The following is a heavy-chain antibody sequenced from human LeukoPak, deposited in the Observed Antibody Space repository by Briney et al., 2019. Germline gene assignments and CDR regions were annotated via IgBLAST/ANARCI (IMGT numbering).Heavy chain of an antibody. CDR3: AKGSGGSGSFYNHFDC. J-gene: IGHJ4*02. CDR2: ISYDGSNK. D-gene: IGHD3-10*01. V-gene: IGHV3-30*04. Sequence: GGSLRLSCAASGFTFSTDSMHWVRQAPGKGLEWVAVISYDGSNKYYADSVKGRFTISRDNSKNTLSLQMNSLRTEDTAVFYCAKGSGGSGSFYNHFDCWGQGTLVTVSS. CDR1: GFTFSTDS.